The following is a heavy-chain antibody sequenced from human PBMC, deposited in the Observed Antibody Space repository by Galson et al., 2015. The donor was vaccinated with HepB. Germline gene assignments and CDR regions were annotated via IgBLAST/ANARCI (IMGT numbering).Heavy chain of an antibody. D-gene: IGHD2-15*01. CDR1: GFIFVDFG. J-gene: IGHJ3*01. Sequence: SLRLSCAAFGFIFVDFGMSWVRQAPGKGLEWVSGINWNGDSTGYAGSVMGRFTISRDNAKKSLYLQLNSLRAEDTALYYCARDFSLASGHDAFDVWGHGTMVTVSS. V-gene: IGHV3-20*04. CDR2: INWNGDST. CDR3: ARDFSLASGHDAFDV.